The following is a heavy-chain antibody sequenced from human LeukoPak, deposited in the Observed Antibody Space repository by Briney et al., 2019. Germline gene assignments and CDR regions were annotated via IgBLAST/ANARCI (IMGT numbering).Heavy chain of an antibody. Sequence: GGSLRLSCAASGFTFSDYYMSWIRQAPGKGLEWVSLISDSGDYTYYSDSVKGRFTISRDNSKNTLYLQMNSLRADDTAVYYCAKVSGSVGGDHRHFDYWGQGTLVTVSS. J-gene: IGHJ4*02. CDR1: GFTFSDYY. CDR2: ISDSGDYT. D-gene: IGHD4-23*01. CDR3: AKVSGSVGGDHRHFDY. V-gene: IGHV3-23*01.